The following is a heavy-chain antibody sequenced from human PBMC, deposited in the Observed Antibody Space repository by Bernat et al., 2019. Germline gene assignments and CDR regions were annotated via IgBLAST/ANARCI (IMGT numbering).Heavy chain of an antibody. Sequence: QITLKESGPTLVKPTQTLTLTCTFSGFSLSTSGVGVGWIRQPPGKALEWLALLYWDDDKRYSPSLKSRLTITKDTSKNQVVLTMTNMDPLDTATYYCAQSPITMVLGVNIRGFCYWGQGNPVTVSS. V-gene: IGHV2-5*02. CDR3: AQSPITMVLGVNIRGFCY. CDR1: GFSLSTSGVG. D-gene: IGHD3-10*01. CDR2: LYWDDDK. J-gene: IGHJ4*02.